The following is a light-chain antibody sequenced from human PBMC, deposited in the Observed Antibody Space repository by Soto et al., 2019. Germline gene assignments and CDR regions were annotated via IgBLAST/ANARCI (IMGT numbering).Light chain of an antibody. J-gene: IGKJ5*01. CDR2: GAF. Sequence: LSPAAVSLSPGARATLSCRASQGVSSDVAWYQQKPGQAPRLLIYGAFTWATGIPPRFSGSGSGTDFTLTISSLQSEDFATYHCQQFNNYPLTFGQGTRLEIK. V-gene: IGKV3-15*01. CDR3: QQFNNYPLT. CDR1: QGVSSD.